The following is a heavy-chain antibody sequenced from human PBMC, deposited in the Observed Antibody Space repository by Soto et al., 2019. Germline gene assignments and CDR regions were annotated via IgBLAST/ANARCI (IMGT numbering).Heavy chain of an antibody. Sequence: EVQLLEPGGGLVQPGGSLRLSCAASGFTFSSCAMTWVRQAPGKGLEWVSATSGSGGSTYYADSVKGRFTISRDNSKNTLYLQMNSLRAEDTAVYYCAKDQVDVVATSKDAFDVWGQGTMVAVSS. CDR2: TSGSGGST. CDR1: GFTFSSCA. V-gene: IGHV3-23*01. CDR3: AKDQVDVVATSKDAFDV. J-gene: IGHJ3*01. D-gene: IGHD5-12*01.